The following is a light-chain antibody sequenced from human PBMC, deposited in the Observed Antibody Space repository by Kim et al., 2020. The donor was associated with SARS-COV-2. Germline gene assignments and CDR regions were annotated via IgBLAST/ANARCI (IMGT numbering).Light chain of an antibody. CDR3: QQRTNWPPWT. CDR2: DAS. J-gene: IGKJ1*01. V-gene: IGKV3-11*01. CDR1: QSLSSF. Sequence: SPGERAHLSCRASQSLSSFLAWYQQKPGQAPRLLIYDASNRATGIPARFSGSGSGTDFTLTISSLEPEDFAVYYCQQRTNWPPWTFGQGTKVDIK.